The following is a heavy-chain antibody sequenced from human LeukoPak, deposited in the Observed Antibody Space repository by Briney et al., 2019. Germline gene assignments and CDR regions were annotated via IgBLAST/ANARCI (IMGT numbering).Heavy chain of an antibody. Sequence: PGGSLTLSCAASGFTVSSNYMSWVRQAPGRGLEWVSVIYSGGSTYYADSVKGRFTISRDNSKNTLYLQMNSLRAEDTAVYYCARDRPGDGIDYWGQGTLVTVSS. J-gene: IGHJ4*02. CDR3: ARDRPGDGIDY. CDR2: IYSGGST. D-gene: IGHD7-27*01. CDR1: GFTVSSNY. V-gene: IGHV3-53*01.